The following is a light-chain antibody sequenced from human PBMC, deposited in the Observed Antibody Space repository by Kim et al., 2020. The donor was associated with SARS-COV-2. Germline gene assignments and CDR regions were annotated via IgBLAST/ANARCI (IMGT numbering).Light chain of an antibody. CDR1: AGAVTSRHY. CDR3: LLYYSGDRV. J-gene: IGLJ3*02. CDR2: DTN. V-gene: IGLV7-46*01. Sequence: PGVTVTLTGDSSAGAVTSRHYPYWVQQRPGQAPRTLIYDTNKKHSWTPARFSGSLLGGKPALTLSGALPEDEADYYCLLYYSGDRVFGRGTQLTVL.